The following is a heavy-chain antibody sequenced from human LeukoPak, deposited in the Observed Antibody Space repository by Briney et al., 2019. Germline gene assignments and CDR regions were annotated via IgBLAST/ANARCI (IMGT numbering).Heavy chain of an antibody. D-gene: IGHD3-22*01. CDR1: GYTFTSYG. Sequence: ASVKVSCKASGYTFTSYGISWVRQAPGQGLEWMGWISAYNGDTNYAQKLQGRVTMTTDTSTRTAYMELRSLRSDDTAVYYCARTYYYDSSGYYFDYWGQGTLVTVSS. CDR2: ISAYNGDT. V-gene: IGHV1-18*01. CDR3: ARTYYYDSSGYYFDY. J-gene: IGHJ4*02.